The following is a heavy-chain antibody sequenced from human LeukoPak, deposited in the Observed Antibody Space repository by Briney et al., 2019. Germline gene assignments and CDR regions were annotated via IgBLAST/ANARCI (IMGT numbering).Heavy chain of an antibody. CDR3: ATPYSGGYHGLDI. CDR2: IFYSGST. CDR1: GGSISSGSYY. V-gene: IGHV4-39*01. Sequence: PSETLSLTCTVSGGSISSGSYYWGWIRQPPGKGLEWIGSIFYSGSTNYNPSLKSRVTISVDTSKNQFSLKLSSVTAADTAVYYCATPYSGGYHGLDIWGQGTMITVSS. J-gene: IGHJ3*02. D-gene: IGHD1-26*01.